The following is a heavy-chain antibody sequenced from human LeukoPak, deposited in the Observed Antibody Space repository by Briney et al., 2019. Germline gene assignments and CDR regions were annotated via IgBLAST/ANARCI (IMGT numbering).Heavy chain of an antibody. D-gene: IGHD3-10*01. CDR2: ISAYNGNT. CDR1: GYTFTSYG. Sequence: RASVKVSCKASGYTFTSYGISWVRQAPGQGLEWMGWISAYNGNTNYAQKLQGRVTMTTDTSTSTAYMELSSLRSEDTAVYYCARDVWYYGSGSYPNTYYYYGMDVWGQGTTVTVSS. CDR3: ARDVWYYGSGSYPNTYYYYGMDV. J-gene: IGHJ6*02. V-gene: IGHV1-18*01.